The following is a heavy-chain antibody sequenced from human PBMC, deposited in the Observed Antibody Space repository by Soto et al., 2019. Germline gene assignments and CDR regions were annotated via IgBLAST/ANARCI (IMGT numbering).Heavy chain of an antibody. CDR2: ISPHNFNT. J-gene: IGHJ4*02. V-gene: IGHV1-18*01. CDR3: AKDGTPYCGGDCYQLDY. D-gene: IGHD2-21*02. Sequence: WVHHYQEKGLEWMGAISPHNFNTNYAQKLRGRVTLTTEKSTNTAYMDLRSLTSDDTAVYYCAKDGTPYCGGDCYQLDYWGQGTLVTVSS.